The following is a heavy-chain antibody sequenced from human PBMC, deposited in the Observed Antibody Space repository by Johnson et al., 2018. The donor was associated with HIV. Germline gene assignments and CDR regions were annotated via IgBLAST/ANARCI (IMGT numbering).Heavy chain of an antibody. Sequence: EVQLVESGGGVVQPGRSLRLSCAASGFTFSSYWMHWVRQAPGKGLVWVSRINSDGSSTSYADSVKGRFTISRDNSKNTLYLQMNSLRAEDTAVYYCARDWGLYSSGWYVDAFDIWGQGTMVTVSS. CDR1: GFTFSSYW. CDR2: INSDGSST. CDR3: ARDWGLYSSGWYVDAFDI. D-gene: IGHD6-19*01. J-gene: IGHJ3*02. V-gene: IGHV3-74*01.